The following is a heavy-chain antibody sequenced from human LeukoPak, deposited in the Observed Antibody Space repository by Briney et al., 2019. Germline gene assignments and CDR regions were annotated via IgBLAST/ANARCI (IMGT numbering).Heavy chain of an antibody. J-gene: IGHJ4*02. CDR3: ARNQAADN. CDR1: GFTFGSYW. D-gene: IGHD6-13*01. CDR2: IKQDGSQK. V-gene: IGHV3-7*03. Sequence: TGGSLRLSCAASGFTFGSYWMTWVRQAPEKGLEWVANIKQDGSQKYYVDSVKGRFTISRDNAKNSLYLQMNSLRAEDTAVYYCARNQAADNWGQGTLVIVSS.